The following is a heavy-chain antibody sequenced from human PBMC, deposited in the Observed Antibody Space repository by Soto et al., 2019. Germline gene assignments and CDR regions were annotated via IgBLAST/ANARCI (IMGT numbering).Heavy chain of an antibody. Sequence: GVSLRLSCAASGFTFSSYSMNWVRQAPGKGLEWGSYISSSSSTIYYADSVKSRSTISRDNAKNSLYLQMNSLRDEDTAVYYCAREGGKYDFSSALDYYSGMDVWGQGTTVTVSS. CDR1: GFTFSSYS. CDR2: ISSSSSTI. J-gene: IGHJ6*02. V-gene: IGHV3-48*02. CDR3: AREGGKYDFSSALDYYSGMDV. D-gene: IGHD3-3*01.